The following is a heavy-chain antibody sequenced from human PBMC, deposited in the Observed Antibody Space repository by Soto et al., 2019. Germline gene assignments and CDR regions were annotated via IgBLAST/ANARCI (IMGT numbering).Heavy chain of an antibody. D-gene: IGHD2-21*02. J-gene: IGHJ3*01. Sequence: EVQLVESGGGLVQPGGSLRLSCAASGFTFSLYWMTWVRQAPGKGLEWVANIKGDGSERNYADSVKGRFTISRDDARNSLYLQMNSLGAEATAVYYCARDSSQVTGRVGYDAVDVWGQGTMVTVSS. V-gene: IGHV3-7*01. CDR1: GFTFSLYW. CDR2: IKGDGSER. CDR3: ARDSSQVTGRVGYDAVDV.